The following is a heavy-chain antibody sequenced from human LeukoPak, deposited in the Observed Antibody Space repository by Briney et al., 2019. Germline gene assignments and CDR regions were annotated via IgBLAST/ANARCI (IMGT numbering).Heavy chain of an antibody. CDR3: ARDLGQYYDTSDNWFDP. CDR2: ISSSSSYI. D-gene: IGHD3-22*01. J-gene: IGHJ5*02. Sequence: PGGSLRLSCAASGFTFSSYSMNWVRQAPGKGLEWVSSISSSSSYIYYADSVKGRFTISRGNAKNTLNLQMNSLRAEDTAVYYCARDLGQYYDTSDNWFDPWGQGTLVTVSS. V-gene: IGHV3-21*01. CDR1: GFTFSSYS.